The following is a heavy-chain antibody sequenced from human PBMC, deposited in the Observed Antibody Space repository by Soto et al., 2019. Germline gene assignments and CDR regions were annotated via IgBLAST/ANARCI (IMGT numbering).Heavy chain of an antibody. CDR2: ISDSGGST. Sequence: GGSLRIWCAASGFTFSNYAMSWVRQAPGKGLEWVSAISDSGGSTYYADSVKGRFTISRDNSKNALYMQMNSLRAEDTAVYYCAKRIKNYYGMDVWGQGT. CDR1: GFTFSNYA. CDR3: AKRIKNYYGMDV. D-gene: IGHD2-15*01. V-gene: IGHV3-23*01. J-gene: IGHJ6*02.